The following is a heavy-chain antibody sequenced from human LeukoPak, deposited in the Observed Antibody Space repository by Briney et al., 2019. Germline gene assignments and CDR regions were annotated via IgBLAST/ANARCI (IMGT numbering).Heavy chain of an antibody. Sequence: SETLSLTCTVSGYSISSGYYWGWIRQPPGKGLEWIGSIYHSGSTYYNPSLKSRVTISVDTSKNQFSLKLSSVTAADTAVYYCARGSDYYGSSGYGYWGQGTLVTVSS. CDR1: GYSISSGYY. D-gene: IGHD3-22*01. V-gene: IGHV4-38-2*02. CDR2: IYHSGST. CDR3: ARGSDYYGSSGYGY. J-gene: IGHJ4*02.